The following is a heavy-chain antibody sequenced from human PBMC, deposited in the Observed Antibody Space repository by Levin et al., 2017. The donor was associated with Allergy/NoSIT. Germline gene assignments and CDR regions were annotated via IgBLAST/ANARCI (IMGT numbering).Heavy chain of an antibody. Sequence: PGGSLRLSCAASGFTVSSNYMSWVRQAPGKGLEWVSVIYSGGSTYYADSVKGRFTISRDNSKNTLYLQMNSLRAEDTAVYYCARDPGYSSSKIYYYYGMDVWGQGTTVTVSS. J-gene: IGHJ6*02. CDR3: ARDPGYSSSKIYYYYGMDV. CDR2: IYSGGST. CDR1: GFTVSSNY. D-gene: IGHD6-6*01. V-gene: IGHV3-66*01.